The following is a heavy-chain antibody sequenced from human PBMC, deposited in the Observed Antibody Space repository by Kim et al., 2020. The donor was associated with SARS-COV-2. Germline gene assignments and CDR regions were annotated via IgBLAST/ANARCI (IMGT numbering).Heavy chain of an antibody. Sequence: GGSLRLSCAASGFTFISYSMNWVRQAPGKGLEWVSYISSSSSTIYYADSVKGRFTISRDNAKNSLYLQMNSLRDEDTAVYYFAGDGDGFGGFLGAVDYWGQGTLVTVSS. D-gene: IGHD3-10*01. CDR2: ISSSSSTI. CDR1: GFTFISYS. V-gene: IGHV3-48*02. CDR3: AGDGDGFGGFLGAVDY. J-gene: IGHJ4*02.